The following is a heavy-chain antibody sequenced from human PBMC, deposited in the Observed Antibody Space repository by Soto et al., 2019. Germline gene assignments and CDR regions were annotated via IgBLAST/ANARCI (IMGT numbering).Heavy chain of an antibody. CDR3: ARAFQPFLLYYDILTGRDAFDI. CDR1: GGSFSGYY. V-gene: IGHV4-34*01. Sequence: TLSLTCAVYGGSFSGYYWSWIRQPPGKGLEWIGEINHSGSTNYNPSLKSRVTISVDTSKNQFSLKLSSVTAADTAVYYCARAFQPFLLYYDILTGRDAFDIWGQGTMVT. J-gene: IGHJ3*02. D-gene: IGHD3-9*01. CDR2: INHSGST.